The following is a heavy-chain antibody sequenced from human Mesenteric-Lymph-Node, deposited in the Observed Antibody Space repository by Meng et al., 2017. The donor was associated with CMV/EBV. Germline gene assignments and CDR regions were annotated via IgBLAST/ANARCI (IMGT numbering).Heavy chain of an antibody. Sequence: GGTFSSQDIGWVRQAPGQGLEWRGRSIPILGIVDSAQKFQGRVTITADKSTGTAYMELSSLRSEDTAVYYCARDLGGHDSCYSRLAGWGHGTLVTVSS. CDR3: ARDLGGHDSCYSRLAG. V-gene: IGHV1-69*04. D-gene: IGHD2-15*01. J-gene: IGHJ4*01. CDR2: SIPILGIV. CDR1: GGTFSSQD.